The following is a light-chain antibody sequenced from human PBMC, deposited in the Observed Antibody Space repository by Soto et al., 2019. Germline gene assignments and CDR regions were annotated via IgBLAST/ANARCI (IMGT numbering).Light chain of an antibody. Sequence: IQVTQSPSTLSGSVGDRVTITCRASQTISSWLAWYQQKPGKAPKLLIYDASSLESGVPSRFSGSGSGTEFTLTISSLQPDDFATYYCQQYNSYWTFGQGTKVDI. CDR3: QQYNSYWT. CDR1: QTISSW. CDR2: DAS. J-gene: IGKJ1*01. V-gene: IGKV1-5*01.